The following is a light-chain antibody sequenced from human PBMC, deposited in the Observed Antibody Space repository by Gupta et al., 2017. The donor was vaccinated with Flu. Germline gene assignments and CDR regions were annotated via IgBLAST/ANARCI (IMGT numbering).Light chain of an antibody. CDR2: EVS. CDR1: SSDVGGYNY. J-gene: IGLJ3*02. Sequence: SITMSCTGTSSDVGGYNYVAWYQQHPGKAPKCMIYEVSNRPSGVSNRFSGSRSGNTASLTISGLQAEDEADYYCRSYTRSSTLVFGGGTKLTVL. V-gene: IGLV2-14*01. CDR3: RSYTRSSTLV.